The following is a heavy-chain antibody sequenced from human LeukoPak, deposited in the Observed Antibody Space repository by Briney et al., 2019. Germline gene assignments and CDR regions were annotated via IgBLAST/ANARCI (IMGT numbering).Heavy chain of an antibody. CDR3: ARDRVGYCSSTSCYGDFDY. D-gene: IGHD2-2*01. V-gene: IGHV1-46*01. Sequence: ASVKVSCKASRYTFTSYYMHWVRQAPGQGLEWMGIINPSGGSTSYAQKFQGRVTMTRDTPTSTVYMELSSLRSEDTAVYYCARDRVGYCSSTSCYGDFDYWGQGTLVTVSS. CDR2: INPSGGST. J-gene: IGHJ4*02. CDR1: RYTFTSYY.